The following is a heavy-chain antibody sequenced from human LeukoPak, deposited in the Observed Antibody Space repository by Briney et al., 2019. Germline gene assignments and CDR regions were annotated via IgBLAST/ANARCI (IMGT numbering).Heavy chain of an antibody. CDR3: ARDTSLSAWFDP. V-gene: IGHV3-21*01. Sequence: GGSLRLSCADSGITFSSYSMNWVRQAPGKGLEWVSTISSSSSYIYYADSVKGRFTITRDNAKNSLYLQMNSLRAEDTAVYYCARDTSLSAWFDPWGQGTLVTVSS. D-gene: IGHD3-16*02. J-gene: IGHJ5*02. CDR2: ISSSSSYI. CDR1: GITFSSYS.